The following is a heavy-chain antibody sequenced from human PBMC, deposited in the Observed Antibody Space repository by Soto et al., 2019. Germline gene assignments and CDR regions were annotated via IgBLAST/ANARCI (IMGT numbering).Heavy chain of an antibody. CDR3: ARNPYCSSTSCYGYWFDS. D-gene: IGHD2-2*01. Sequence: PSETLSLTCSVSGGSISGSYWSWIRQSPGKGLEWLGYVYYTGSTNYSPSLRSRVSISVDTSKNEFSLRLSSVTAADTAVYYCARNPYCSSTSCYGYWFDSWGQGTLVTVSS. CDR2: VYYTGST. V-gene: IGHV4-59*01. CDR1: GGSISGSY. J-gene: IGHJ5*01.